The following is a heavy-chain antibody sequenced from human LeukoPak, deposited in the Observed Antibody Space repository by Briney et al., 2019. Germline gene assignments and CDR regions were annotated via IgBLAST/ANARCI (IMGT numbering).Heavy chain of an antibody. CDR1: GGTFSSYA. CDR2: IIPIFGTA. J-gene: IGHJ3*02. Sequence: SVTVSCKASGGTFSSYAISWVRQAPGQGLEWMGGIIPIFGTANYAQKFQGRVTITADESTSTAYMELSSLRSEDTAVYYCARARQRIVVVVAATPGAFDIWGQGTMATVSS. D-gene: IGHD2-15*01. V-gene: IGHV1-69*13. CDR3: ARARQRIVVVVAATPGAFDI.